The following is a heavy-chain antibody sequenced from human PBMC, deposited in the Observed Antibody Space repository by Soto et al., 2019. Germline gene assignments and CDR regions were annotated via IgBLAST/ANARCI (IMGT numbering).Heavy chain of an antibody. V-gene: IGHV1-69*13. J-gene: IGHJ4*02. Sequence: GASVKVSCKASGGTFSSYAISWVRQAPGQGLEWMGGIIPIFGTANYAQKFQGRVTITADESTSTAYMELSSLRSEDTAVYYCARDHGPPQDPRYYFDYWGQGTLVTVSS. CDR2: IIPIFGTA. CDR1: GGTFSSYA. CDR3: ARDHGPPQDPRYYFDY.